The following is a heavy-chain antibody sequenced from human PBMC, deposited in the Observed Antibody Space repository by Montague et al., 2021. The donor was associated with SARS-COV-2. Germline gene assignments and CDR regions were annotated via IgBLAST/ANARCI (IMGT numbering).Heavy chain of an antibody. Sequence: SETLSLTCTVSGGSISSYHHYWGWIRQPPGKGLEWIGAMYYSGSTWLSPSLKSRVTISVDTSKNQLSLNLRSVTAADTAVYYCACGEITTRGLIYYYGMDVWGQGTTVTVSS. D-gene: IGHD3-10*01. J-gene: IGHJ6*02. V-gene: IGHV4-39*07. CDR2: MYYSGST. CDR1: GGSISSYHHY. CDR3: ACGEITTRGLIYYYGMDV.